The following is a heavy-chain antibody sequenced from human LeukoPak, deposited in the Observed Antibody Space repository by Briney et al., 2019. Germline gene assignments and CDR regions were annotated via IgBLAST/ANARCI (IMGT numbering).Heavy chain of an antibody. CDR2: INPNSGRT. Sequence: GASVKVSCKTSGYTFTDYYLHWVRQAPGQGLEWMGWINPNSGRTSSAQKFQGRVTMTRDTSIATVYMEVSWLTSDDTAIYYCARADRLHGGPYLIGPWGQGTLVTASS. D-gene: IGHD2-21*01. V-gene: IGHV1-2*02. J-gene: IGHJ5*02. CDR1: GYTFTDYY. CDR3: ARADRLHGGPYLIGP.